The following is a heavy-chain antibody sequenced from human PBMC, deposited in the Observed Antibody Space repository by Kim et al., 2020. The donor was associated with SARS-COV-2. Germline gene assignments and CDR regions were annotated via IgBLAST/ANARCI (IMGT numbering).Heavy chain of an antibody. CDR3: VKETYWAFYI. J-gene: IGHJ3*02. D-gene: IGHD2-15*01. CDR1: GFTLSRYS. CDR2: IWDFRTTT. V-gene: IGHV3-48*04. Sequence: GGSLRLSCATSGFTLSRYSMNWVRQAPGKGLEWVSHIWDFRTTTKYADSVKGRFTISKDITKNSLYLQMNSLRAEDTAVYYCVKETYWAFYIRGQGTVVT.